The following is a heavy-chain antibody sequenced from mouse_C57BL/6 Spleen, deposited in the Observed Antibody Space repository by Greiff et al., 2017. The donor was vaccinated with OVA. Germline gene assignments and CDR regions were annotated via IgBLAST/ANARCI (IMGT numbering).Heavy chain of an antibody. Sequence: DVHLVESGGGLVKPGGSLKLSCAASGFTFSDYGMHWVRQAPEKGLEWVAYISSGSSTLYYADTVKGRFTISRDNAKNTLFLQMTSLRSEDTAMYYCARAGYFDYWGQGTTLTVSS. J-gene: IGHJ2*01. CDR1: GFTFSDYG. CDR2: ISSGSSTL. V-gene: IGHV5-17*01. CDR3: ARAGYFDY.